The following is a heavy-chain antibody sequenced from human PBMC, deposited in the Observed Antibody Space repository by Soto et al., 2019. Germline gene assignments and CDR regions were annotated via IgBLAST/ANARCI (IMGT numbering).Heavy chain of an antibody. D-gene: IGHD4-17*01. Sequence: SVKVSCKASARTFSRYAISWVRRAPGQGLEWIGGFIPIYGTRNSAQKFQGRVTITADESTSTAYMELSSLRSADTAVYYCARAERPYGDYDNYYYAMDVWDQGTSVTVSS. CDR3: ARAERPYGDYDNYYYAMDV. CDR2: FIPIYGTR. J-gene: IGHJ6*02. CDR1: ARTFSRYA. V-gene: IGHV1-69*13.